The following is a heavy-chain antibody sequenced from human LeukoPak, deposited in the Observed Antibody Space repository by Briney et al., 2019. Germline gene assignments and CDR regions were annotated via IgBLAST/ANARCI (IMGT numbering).Heavy chain of an antibody. CDR3: ARGRGVGIGAFDI. CDR2: ISSSSSYI. J-gene: IGHJ3*02. D-gene: IGHD6-13*01. CDR1: GFTFSSYS. V-gene: IGHV3-21*01. Sequence: GGSLRLSCAASGFTFSSYSMNWVRQAPGKGLEWVSSISSSSSYIYYADSVKGRFTISRDNAKNSLYLQMNSLRAEDTAVYYCARGRGVGIGAFDIWGQGTMVTVSS.